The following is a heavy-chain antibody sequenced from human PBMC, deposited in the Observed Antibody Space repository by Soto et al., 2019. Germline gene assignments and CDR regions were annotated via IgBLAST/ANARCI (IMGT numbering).Heavy chain of an antibody. J-gene: IGHJ5*02. CDR3: ARPACKWLDP. V-gene: IGHV4-59*01. D-gene: IGHD2-2*01. Sequence: PSETLSLTCSVSGGSMYSYFWSLIRQPPGKGLEWIGYVYYGGSANYNPSLKSRVTFSVDTSKNEVSLKLTSVTAADTAVYYCARPACKWLDPWGQGTMVTVSS. CDR1: GGSMYSYF. CDR2: VYYGGSA.